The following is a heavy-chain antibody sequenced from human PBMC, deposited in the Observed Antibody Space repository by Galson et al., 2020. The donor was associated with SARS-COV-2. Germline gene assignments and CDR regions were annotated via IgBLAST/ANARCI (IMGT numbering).Heavy chain of an antibody. CDR2: ISYDGSNK. Sequence: GESLKISCAASGFIFSDYAMHWVRQAPGKGLEWMTAISYDGSNKFYADPVKGRFTISRDKSKHTLYLQMDSLRPGDTAVYYCARNSDFFEYFDYWGQGTLVTVSS. CDR1: GFIFSDYA. V-gene: IGHV3-30*01. D-gene: IGHD4-4*01. CDR3: ARNSDFFEYFDY. J-gene: IGHJ4*02.